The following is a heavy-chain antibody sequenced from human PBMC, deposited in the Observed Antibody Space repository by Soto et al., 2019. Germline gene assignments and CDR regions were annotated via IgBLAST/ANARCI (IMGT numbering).Heavy chain of an antibody. J-gene: IGHJ5*02. Sequence: QVQLQESGPGLVKTSETLSLTYTVSGGSVSSGSYYWSWIRQPPGKRLEWIGYFYYSGSTNYNPPLKNRVTISLYTSKNQFSLKLSCVTAADTAVYYCAGAHPRRGIAVTAGWFDPWGQGTLVTFSS. CDR2: FYYSGST. CDR1: GGSVSSGSYY. D-gene: IGHD6-19*01. V-gene: IGHV4-61*01. CDR3: AGAHPRRGIAVTAGWFDP.